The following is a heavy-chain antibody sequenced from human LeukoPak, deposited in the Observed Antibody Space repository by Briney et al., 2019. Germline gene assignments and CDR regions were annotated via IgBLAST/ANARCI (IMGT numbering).Heavy chain of an antibody. CDR2: ISPYDDKT. Sequence: ASVTVSCKASGYTFIKYGISWVRQAPGQGLEWMGWISPYDDKTTYAQNFQGRVTLTTDTATGTAYMDLRSLRSDDTAVYYCARELGGKFGNFLPPDAFDIWGQGTMVTVSS. CDR3: ARELGGKFGNFLPPDAFDI. D-gene: IGHD3-10*01. CDR1: GYTFIKYG. J-gene: IGHJ3*02. V-gene: IGHV1-18*01.